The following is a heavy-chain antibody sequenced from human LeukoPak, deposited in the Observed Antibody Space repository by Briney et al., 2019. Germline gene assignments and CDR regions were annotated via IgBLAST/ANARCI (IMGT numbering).Heavy chain of an antibody. J-gene: IGHJ3*02. CDR3: ARGGPLLLSAFDI. Sequence: VASVKVSCKASGYTFTSYDINWVRQATGQGLEWMGWMNPNSGNTGYAQKFQGRVTMTRDTSTSTVYMELSSLRSEDTAVYYCARGGPLLLSAFDIWDQGTMVTVSS. D-gene: IGHD2/OR15-2a*01. V-gene: IGHV1-8*01. CDR1: GYTFTSYD. CDR2: MNPNSGNT.